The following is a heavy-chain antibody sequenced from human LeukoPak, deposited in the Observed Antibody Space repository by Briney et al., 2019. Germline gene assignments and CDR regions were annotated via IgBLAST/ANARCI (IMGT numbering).Heavy chain of an antibody. Sequence: GASVKVSCKASGGTFISYTSSWVRQAPGQGLEWTGGIIPLFGTPDYAQKFQDRLTITADKSTSTAYMELSSLRSEDTAVYYCASATLRCSGGSCYEMDVWGKGTTVTVSS. CDR2: IIPLFGTP. CDR3: ASATLRCSGGSCYEMDV. D-gene: IGHD2-15*01. CDR1: GGTFISYT. V-gene: IGHV1-69*06. J-gene: IGHJ6*04.